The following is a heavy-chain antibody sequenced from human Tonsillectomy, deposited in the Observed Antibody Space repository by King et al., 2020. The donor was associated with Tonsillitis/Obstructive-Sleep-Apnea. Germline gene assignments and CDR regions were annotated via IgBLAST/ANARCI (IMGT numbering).Heavy chain of an antibody. CDR1: GFTVSSNY. CDR2: IYSGGST. Sequence: QLVQSGGGLIQPGGSLRLSSAASGFTVSSNYMSWVRQAPGKGLEWVSVIYSGGSTYYADSVKGRFTISRDNSKNTLYLQMNSLRAEDTAVYYCARGGDDYGGQYYFDYWGQGTLVTVSS. D-gene: IGHD4-23*01. J-gene: IGHJ4*02. V-gene: IGHV3-53*01. CDR3: ARGGDDYGGQYYFDY.